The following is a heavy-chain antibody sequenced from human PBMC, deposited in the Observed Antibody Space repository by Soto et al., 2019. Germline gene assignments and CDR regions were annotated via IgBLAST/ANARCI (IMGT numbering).Heavy chain of an antibody. CDR3: ASGQYYYYYGMDV. Sequence: PGGSLRLSCAASGFTFSDHNMDWVRQAPGKGREWVGRTRNKANSYTTEYAASVKGRFTISRDDSKNSLYLQMNSLKTEDTAVYYCASGQYYYYYGMDVWDQGTTVTVSS. V-gene: IGHV3-72*01. J-gene: IGHJ6*02. CDR1: GFTFSDHN. CDR2: TRNKANSYTT.